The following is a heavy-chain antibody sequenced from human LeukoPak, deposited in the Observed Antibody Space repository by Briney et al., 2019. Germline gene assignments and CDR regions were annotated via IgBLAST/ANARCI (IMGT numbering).Heavy chain of an antibody. CDR2: ISYDGSNK. D-gene: IGHD6-13*01. CDR1: GFTFSTYA. J-gene: IGHJ3*02. V-gene: IGHV3-30*04. CDR3: ASLLQQLVPDAFDI. Sequence: GGSLRLSCAASGFTFSTYAMHWVRQAPGKGLEWVAVISYDGSNKYYADSVKGRFTISRDNAKNSLYLQMNSLRAEDTAVYYCASLLQQLVPDAFDIWGQGTMVTVSS.